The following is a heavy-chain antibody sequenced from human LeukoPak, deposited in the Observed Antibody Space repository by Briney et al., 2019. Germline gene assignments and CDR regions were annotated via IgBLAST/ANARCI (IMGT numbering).Heavy chain of an antibody. J-gene: IGHJ4*02. V-gene: IGHV3-74*01. CDR1: GFTFNDYW. Sequence: GGSLRLSCAASGFTFNDYWMHWVRQAPGQGLVWVSRINTDGSRIYYADSVKGRFTISRDNAKNTVYLEMNSLRAEDTAVYYCATLYGGSLDYWGQGTLVTVSS. CDR3: ATLYGGSLDY. D-gene: IGHD5-12*01. CDR2: INTDGSRI.